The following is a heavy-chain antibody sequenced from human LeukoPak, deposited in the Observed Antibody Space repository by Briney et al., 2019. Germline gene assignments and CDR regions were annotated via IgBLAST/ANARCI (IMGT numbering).Heavy chain of an antibody. CDR3: AKDLFGYSSSWYEY. J-gene: IGHJ4*02. CDR2: ISSSSSTI. V-gene: IGHV3-48*01. Sequence: GGSLRLSCAASGFTFSSYSMNWVRQAPGKGLEWVSYISSSSSTIYYADSVKGRSTISRDNSKNTLYLQMNSLRAEDTAVYYCAKDLFGYSSSWYEYWGQGTLVTVSS. CDR1: GFTFSSYS. D-gene: IGHD6-13*01.